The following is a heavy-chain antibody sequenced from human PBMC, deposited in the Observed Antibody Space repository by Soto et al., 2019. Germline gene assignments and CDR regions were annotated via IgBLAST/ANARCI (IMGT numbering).Heavy chain of an antibody. V-gene: IGHV3-53*01. D-gene: IGHD2-15*01. CDR1: GFTVSNNY. CDR3: AKVNVVVVAATFEYEYYFDY. Sequence: GGSLRLSCVAFGFTVSNNYMSWVRQAPGRGLEWVSAISNTGSTYYAGSVKGRSTISRDSSTNTLYLEVNSLRADDTAVYYCAKVNVVVVAATFEYEYYFDYWGQGTLVTVSS. CDR2: ISNTGST. J-gene: IGHJ4*02.